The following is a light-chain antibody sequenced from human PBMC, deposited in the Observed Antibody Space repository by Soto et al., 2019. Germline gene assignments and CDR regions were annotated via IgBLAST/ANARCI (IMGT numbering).Light chain of an antibody. CDR2: EVS. CDR3: SSYAGSNLWV. J-gene: IGLJ3*02. Sequence: QSALTESPSASGSPGQSFTISCTGTSSDVGNYKYVSWYQQPPGKAPKLMIYEVSKRPSGVPDRFSGSKSGNTASLTGSGLQVDDAGDYYCSSYAGSNLWVFGGGTKRTVL. CDR1: SSDVGNYKY. V-gene: IGLV2-8*01.